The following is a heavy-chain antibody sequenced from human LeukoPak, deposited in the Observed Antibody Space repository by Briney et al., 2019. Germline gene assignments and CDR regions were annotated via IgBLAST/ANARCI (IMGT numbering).Heavy chain of an antibody. CDR3: AKARSGSSTSCYNY. CDR1: GFTFSTYA. V-gene: IGHV3-23*01. CDR2: ISDSGGST. D-gene: IGHD2-2*02. J-gene: IGHJ4*02. Sequence: PGGSLRLSCAASGFTFSTYAMSWVRQAPGKGLEWVAVISDSGGSTYYADSVKGRFTISRDNSKNTLYLQMNSLRAEDTAVYYCAKARSGSSTSCYNYWGQGTLVTVSS.